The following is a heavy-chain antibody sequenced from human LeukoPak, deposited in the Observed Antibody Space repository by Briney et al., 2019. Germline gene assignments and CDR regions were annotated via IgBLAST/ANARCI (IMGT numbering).Heavy chain of an antibody. V-gene: IGHV1-46*03. CDR3: AWIGYCSGGSCLNFDY. D-gene: IGHD2-15*01. CDR2: INPSGGST. CDR1: GYTFTSYY. J-gene: IGHJ4*02. Sequence: GASVKVSCKASGYTFTSYYMHWVRQAPGQGLEWMGIINPSGGSTIYAQKFQGRVTMTRDMSTSTVYMELSSLRSEDTAVYYCAWIGYCSGGSCLNFDYWGQGTLVTVSS.